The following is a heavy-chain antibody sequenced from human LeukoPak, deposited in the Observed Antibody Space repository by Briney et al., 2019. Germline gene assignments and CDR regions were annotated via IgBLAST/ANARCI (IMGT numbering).Heavy chain of an antibody. D-gene: IGHD6-13*01. V-gene: IGHV1-69*10. CDR2: IISILGIV. CDR3: ARYHSPSPRTLAAAAD. J-gene: IGHJ4*02. Sequence: SVRVSYTPSDSTFTSYGIRWVSQAAGQGVGWRGGIISILGIVNYAHKFQSSFTITADKSTITAYMELSSLISEDTAVYYCARYHSPSPRTLAAAADWGQGTLVTVSS. CDR1: DSTFTSYG.